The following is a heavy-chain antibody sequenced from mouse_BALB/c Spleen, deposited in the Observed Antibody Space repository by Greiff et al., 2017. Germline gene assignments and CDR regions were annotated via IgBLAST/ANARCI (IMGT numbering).Heavy chain of an antibody. V-gene: IGHV5-15*02. D-gene: IGHD3-1*01. Sequence: EVKLVESGGGLVQPGGSRKLSCAASGFTFSDYGMAWVRQAPGKGPEWVAFISNLAYSIYYADTVTGRFTISRENAKNTLYLEMSSLRSEDTAMYYCAREGSSGLCMDYWGQGTSVTVSS. CDR3: AREGSSGLCMDY. CDR1: GFTFSDYG. J-gene: IGHJ4*01. CDR2: ISNLAYSI.